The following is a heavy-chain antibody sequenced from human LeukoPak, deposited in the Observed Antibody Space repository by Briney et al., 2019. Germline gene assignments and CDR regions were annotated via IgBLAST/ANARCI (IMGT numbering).Heavy chain of an antibody. CDR3: ATTDLNHAILSGYFES. Sequence: GRSLRLSCTGSGITFSNYGIHWVRQAPGKGLEWVAVLSNDATNKYYADSVKGRFTISRDNSRNTLYLQMNSLRPADTAVYYRATTDLNHAILSGYFESWGQGTQLTVSS. CDR1: GITFSNYG. D-gene: IGHD3-9*01. CDR2: LSNDATNK. J-gene: IGHJ4*02. V-gene: IGHV3-30*03.